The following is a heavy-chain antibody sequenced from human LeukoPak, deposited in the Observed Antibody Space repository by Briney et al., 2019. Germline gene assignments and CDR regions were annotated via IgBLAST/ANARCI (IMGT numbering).Heavy chain of an antibody. Sequence: PGGSLRLSCAASGFTFSNYAMNWVRQAPGKGLEWVAEISGSGSRIYYADSVKGRFAISRDNSKNTLYLQMNSLRAEDTAVYYCARDRGYAMDVWGQGTTVTVSS. V-gene: IGHV3-23*01. CDR1: GFTFSNYA. J-gene: IGHJ6*02. D-gene: IGHD1-1*01. CDR3: ARDRGYAMDV. CDR2: ISGSGSRI.